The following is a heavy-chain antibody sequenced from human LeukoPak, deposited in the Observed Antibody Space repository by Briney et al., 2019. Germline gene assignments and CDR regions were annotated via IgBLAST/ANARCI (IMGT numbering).Heavy chain of an antibody. V-gene: IGHV1-46*01. CDR2: INPGGGST. J-gene: IGHJ4*02. Sequence: ASVKVSCKASGYTFISHYMHWVRQAPGQGLGWMGIINPGGGSTSYAQKFQGRVTMTRDTSTSTVYMELSSLRSEDTAVYYCASDGYSSGWYVLDYWGQGTLVTVSS. CDR1: GYTFISHY. D-gene: IGHD6-19*01. CDR3: ASDGYSSGWYVLDY.